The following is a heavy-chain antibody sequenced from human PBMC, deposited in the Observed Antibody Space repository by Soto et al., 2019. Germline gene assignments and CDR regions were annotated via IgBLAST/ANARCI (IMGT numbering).Heavy chain of an antibody. Sequence: GGSLRLSCAASGFTFTSYAMSWVRPAPGKGLEWVSDISGSGGSTYYADSVKGRFTISRDNSKNTLYLQMNNLRDEDTAVYYWGKGKGDYDFWSGDYPKFDYWGQGTLFTV. CDR2: ISGSGGST. CDR3: GKGKGDYDFWSGDYPKFDY. J-gene: IGHJ4*02. CDR1: GFTFTSYA. V-gene: IGHV3-23*01. D-gene: IGHD3-3*01.